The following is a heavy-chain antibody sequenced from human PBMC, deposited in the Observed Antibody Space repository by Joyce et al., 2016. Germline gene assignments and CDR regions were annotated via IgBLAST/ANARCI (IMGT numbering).Heavy chain of an antibody. V-gene: IGHV4-39*01. CDR2: ISYSGKT. J-gene: IGHJ4*02. CDR3: ARLYSGNSVDY. D-gene: IGHD4-23*01. CDR1: SGSMSSISFY. Sequence: QLHLQESGPGLVKPSETLSLTCTVSSGSMSSISFYGGWVRQPLGKGLEWIGSISYSGKTYYNPSLKSRVTTSIDTSKNQFSLDLTSVTAADTAVYYCARLYSGNSVDYWGQGTLVTVSS.